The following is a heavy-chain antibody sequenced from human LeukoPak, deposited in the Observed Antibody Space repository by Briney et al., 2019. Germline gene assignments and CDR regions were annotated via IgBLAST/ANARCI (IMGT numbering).Heavy chain of an antibody. J-gene: IGHJ6*02. CDR3: ARDSVAGTTYYYGMDV. CDR1: GYTFTSYG. Sequence: ASVKVSCKASGYTFTSYGISWVRQAPGQGLEWMGWISAYNGNTNYAQKLQGRVTMTTDTSTSTAYMELRSLRSDDTAVYYCARDSVAGTTYYYGMDVWGQGTTVTVSS. V-gene: IGHV1-18*01. CDR2: ISAYNGNT. D-gene: IGHD6-19*01.